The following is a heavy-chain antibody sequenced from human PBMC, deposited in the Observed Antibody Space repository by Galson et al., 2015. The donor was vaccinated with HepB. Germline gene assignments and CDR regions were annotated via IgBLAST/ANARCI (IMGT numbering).Heavy chain of an antibody. CDR3: ATDSAGYCSGGSCVGRDAFEI. CDR1: GYTFTDYY. V-gene: IGHV1-69-2*01. J-gene: IGHJ3*02. D-gene: IGHD2-15*01. Sequence: VKVSCKVSGYTFTDYYMHWVQQAPGKGLEWMGLVDPEDGETIYAEKFQGRVTITADTSTDTAYMELSSLRSEDTAVYYCATDSAGYCSGGSCVGRDAFEIWGQATMVTVSS. CDR2: VDPEDGET.